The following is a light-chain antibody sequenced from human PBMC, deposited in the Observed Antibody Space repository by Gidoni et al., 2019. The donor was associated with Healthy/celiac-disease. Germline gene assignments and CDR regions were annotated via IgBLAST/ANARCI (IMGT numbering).Light chain of an antibody. CDR1: QDISNY. CDR3: QQYDNLLVT. J-gene: IGKJ2*01. V-gene: IGKV1-33*01. CDR2: DAS. Sequence: DIQMTQSPSSLSASVGDRVTITCQASQDISNYLNWSQQKPGKAPKLLIYDASNVETGVPSRFSGSGSGTDFTFTISSLQPEDIATYYCQQYDNLLVTFGQGTKLEIK.